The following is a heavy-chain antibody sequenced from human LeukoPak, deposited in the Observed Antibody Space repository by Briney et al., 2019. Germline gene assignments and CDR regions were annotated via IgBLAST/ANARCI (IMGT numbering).Heavy chain of an antibody. D-gene: IGHD5-18*01. J-gene: IGHJ4*02. CDR2: ISGSGSTI. CDR1: GFTFSSYA. CDR3: ARAPGAMVARFDY. V-gene: IGHV3-21*01. Sequence: PGGSLRLSCAASGFTFSSYAMTWVRQAPGKGLEWVSAISGSGSTIYYADSVKGRFTISRDNAKNSLYLQMNSLRAEDTAVYYCARAPGAMVARFDYWGQGTLVTVSS.